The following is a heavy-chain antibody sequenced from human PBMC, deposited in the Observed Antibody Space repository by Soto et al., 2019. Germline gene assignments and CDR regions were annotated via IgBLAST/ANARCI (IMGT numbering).Heavy chain of an antibody. CDR3: AKDVAAKRDAFDI. V-gene: IGHV3-23*01. CDR1: GFTFSSYA. D-gene: IGHD2-21*01. J-gene: IGHJ3*02. CDR2: ISGSGGST. Sequence: GGSLRLSCAASGFTFSSYAMSWVRQAPGKGLERVSTISGSGGSTYYADSVKGRFTISRDNSKNTLYLQMNSLRAEDTAVFYCAKDVAAKRDAFDIWGQGTMVTVSS.